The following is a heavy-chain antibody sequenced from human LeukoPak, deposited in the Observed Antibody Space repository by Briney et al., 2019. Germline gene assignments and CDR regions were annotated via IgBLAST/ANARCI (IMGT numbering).Heavy chain of an antibody. CDR1: GFTFTSYS. D-gene: IGHD6-13*01. Sequence: PGGSLRLSCAASGFTFTSYSMNWVRQAPGEGLEWVSYISGGSGTIYYADSVKGRFTISRDNGKSSLYLQMNSLRAGDTAVYYCARGRDYSSSPFDSWGQGTLVTVSS. CDR3: ARGRDYSSSPFDS. CDR2: ISGGSGTI. V-gene: IGHV3-48*01. J-gene: IGHJ4*02.